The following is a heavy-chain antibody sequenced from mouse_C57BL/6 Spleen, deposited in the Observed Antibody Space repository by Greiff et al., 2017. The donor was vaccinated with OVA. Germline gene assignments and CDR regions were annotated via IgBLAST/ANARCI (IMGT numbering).Heavy chain of an antibody. J-gene: IGHJ4*01. D-gene: IGHD2-4*01. CDR2: INPSSGYT. CDR3: ARANYDYDGGAMDY. V-gene: IGHV1-7*01. Sequence: VQLQQSGAELAKPGASVKLSCKASGYTFTSYWMHWVKQRPGQGLEWIGYINPSSGYTKYNQKFKEQATLTAEKSSSTAYMQLSSLTYEDSAVYYCARANYDYDGGAMDYWGQGTSVTVSS. CDR1: GYTFTSYW.